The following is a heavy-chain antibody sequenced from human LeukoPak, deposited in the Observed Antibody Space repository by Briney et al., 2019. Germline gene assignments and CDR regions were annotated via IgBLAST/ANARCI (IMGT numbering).Heavy chain of an antibody. CDR3: ARVQAYGGKGYFDY. D-gene: IGHD4-23*01. CDR1: GGSISSYY. V-gene: IGHV4-59*01. J-gene: IGHJ4*02. Sequence: SETLSLTCTVSGGSISSYYWSWLRQPPGKGLEWLGYIYYSGSTNYNSSLKSRVTISVDTSKNQFSLKLSSVTAADTAVYYCARVQAYGGKGYFDYWGQGTLVTVSS. CDR2: IYYSGST.